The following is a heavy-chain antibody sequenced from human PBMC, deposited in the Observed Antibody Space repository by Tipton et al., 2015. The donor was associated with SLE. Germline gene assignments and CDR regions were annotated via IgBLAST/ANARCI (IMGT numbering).Heavy chain of an antibody. V-gene: IGHV3-11*05. CDR2: ISSSGSYT. D-gene: IGHD2-15*01. J-gene: IGHJ4*02. CDR1: GFSFSDHY. CDR3: AREKGGLFDS. Sequence: SLRLSCAASGFSFSDHYMNWIRQTPSRGLEWIAYISSSGSYTNLADSVKGRFTISRDNARNSLYLQMNSLRVEDTAFYYCAREKGGLFDSWGQGTLVTVSS.